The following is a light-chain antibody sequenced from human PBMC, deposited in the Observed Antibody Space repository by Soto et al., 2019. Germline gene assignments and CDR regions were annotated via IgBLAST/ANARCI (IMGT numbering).Light chain of an antibody. CDR2: DAS. Sequence: DIQMTQSPSSLSASVGDRVTITCQASQDISTSLNWYQQKPGKAPKLLIYDASNLETGVPSRFSGSGSGTDFAFIISSLLPEDIATYYCQQYYNFPYTFGQGTKLEIK. J-gene: IGKJ2*01. CDR3: QQYYNFPYT. CDR1: QDISTS. V-gene: IGKV1-33*01.